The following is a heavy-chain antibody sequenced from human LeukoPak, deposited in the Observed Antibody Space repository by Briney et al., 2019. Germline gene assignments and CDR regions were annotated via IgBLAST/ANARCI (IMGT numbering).Heavy chain of an antibody. V-gene: IGHV4-34*01. D-gene: IGHD3-22*01. CDR3: ARGPTVTYYYDSSGYYSKTIYGMDV. J-gene: IGHJ6*02. CDR2: INHSGST. Sequence: SETLSLTCAVYGGSFSGYYWSWLRQPPGKGLEWIGEINHSGSTNYYPSLKSRVTIAVDKSKNQCSLKLSSVTAADTAVYYCARGPTVTYYYDSSGYYSKTIYGMDVWGQGTTVTVSS. CDR1: GGSFSGYY.